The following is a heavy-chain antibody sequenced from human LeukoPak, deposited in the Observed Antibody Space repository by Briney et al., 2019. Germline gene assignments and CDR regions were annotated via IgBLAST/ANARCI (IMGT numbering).Heavy chain of an antibody. Sequence: GGSLRLSCAASGFTFSSYSMNWVRQAPGKGLEWVANIKQDGSEKYYVDSVKGRFTISRDNAKNSLYLQMNSLRAEDTAVYYCARGPTYYFDSSGYYSFDYWGQGTLVTVSS. CDR1: GFTFSSYS. J-gene: IGHJ4*02. D-gene: IGHD3-22*01. CDR3: ARGPTYYFDSSGYYSFDY. V-gene: IGHV3-7*01. CDR2: IKQDGSEK.